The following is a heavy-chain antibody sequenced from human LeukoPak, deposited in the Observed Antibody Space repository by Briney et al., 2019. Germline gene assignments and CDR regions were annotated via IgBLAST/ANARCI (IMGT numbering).Heavy chain of an antibody. CDR1: GFTFSSYE. J-gene: IGHJ4*02. CDR2: ISGSGGST. D-gene: IGHD6-19*01. CDR3: AKDNAYSSGWLYYFDY. V-gene: IGHV3-23*01. Sequence: GGSLRLSCAASGFTFSSYEMNWVRQAPGKGLERVSAISGSGGSTYYADSVKGRFTISRDNSKNTLYLQMNSLRAEDTAVYYCAKDNAYSSGWLYYFDYWGQGTLVTVSS.